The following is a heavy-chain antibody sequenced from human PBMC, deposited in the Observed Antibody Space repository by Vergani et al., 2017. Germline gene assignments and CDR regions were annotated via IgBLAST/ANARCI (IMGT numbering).Heavy chain of an antibody. V-gene: IGHV3-33*01. D-gene: IGHD2-15*01. J-gene: IGHJ3*02. Sequence: VQLVESGGGVVQPGRSLRLSCAASGFTFSSYGMHWVRQAPGKGLEWVAVIWYDGSNKYYADSVKGRFTISRDNSKNTLYLQMNSLRAEDTAVYYCARACSGGSCLDAFDIWGQGTMVTVSS. CDR3: ARACSGGSCLDAFDI. CDR1: GFTFSSYG. CDR2: IWYDGSNK.